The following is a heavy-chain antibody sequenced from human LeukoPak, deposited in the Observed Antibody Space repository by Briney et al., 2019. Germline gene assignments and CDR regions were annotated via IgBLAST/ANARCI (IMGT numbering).Heavy chain of an antibody. CDR2: INPSGGST. CDR3: ASYSSRPDYYYYYYMDV. J-gene: IGHJ6*03. Sequence: GASVKVSCKVSGYTLTELSMHWVRQAPGKGLEWMGIINPSGGSTSYAQKFQGRVTMTRDTSTSTVYMELSSLRSEDTAVYYCASYSSRPDYYYYYYMDVWGKGTTVTVSS. CDR1: GYTLTELS. D-gene: IGHD6-13*01. V-gene: IGHV1-46*01.